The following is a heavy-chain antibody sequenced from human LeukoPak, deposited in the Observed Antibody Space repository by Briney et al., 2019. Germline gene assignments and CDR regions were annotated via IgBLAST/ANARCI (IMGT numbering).Heavy chain of an antibody. CDR1: GYTFTSYG. V-gene: IGHV1-18*01. J-gene: IGHJ4*02. CDR3: ARDPFIAAAPTGDY. CDR2: ISAYNGNT. D-gene: IGHD6-13*01. Sequence: GASAKVSCKASGYTFTSYGISWVRQAPGQGLEWMGWISAYNGNTNYAQKLQGRVTMTTDTSTSTAYMELRSLRSDDTAVYYCARDPFIAAAPTGDYWGQGTLVTVSS.